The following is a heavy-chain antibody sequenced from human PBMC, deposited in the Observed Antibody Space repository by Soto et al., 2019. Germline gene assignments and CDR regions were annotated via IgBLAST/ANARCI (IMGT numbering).Heavy chain of an antibody. Sequence: SEPRCLTYTFTRNSMSNYYWSWIRHPPAKGLEWIGFLYYIESTNYNLSLNILVTMSVDTSRNQLSLNLTSVTAADTAFSYCARGYSRAGGATWASESWIDPRGQGAPVTVGS. V-gene: IGHV4-59*01. J-gene: IGHJ5*01. CDR1: RNSMSNYY. CDR3: ARGYSRAGGATWASESWIDP. D-gene: IGHD1-26*01. CDR2: LYYIEST.